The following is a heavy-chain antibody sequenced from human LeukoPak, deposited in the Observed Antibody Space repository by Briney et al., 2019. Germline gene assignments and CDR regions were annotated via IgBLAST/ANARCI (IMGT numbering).Heavy chain of an antibody. V-gene: IGHV1-69*04. CDR1: GGTFSSYA. CDR2: IIPIFGVA. Sequence: VASVKVSCKASGGTFSSYAISWVRQAPGQGLEWMGRIIPIFGVANYAQQFQGRVTIPADTSTSTAYVELSSLRSEDTAVYYCAREYCSGGSCYSGYNWFDPWGQGTLVTVSS. J-gene: IGHJ5*02. CDR3: AREYCSGGSCYSGYNWFDP. D-gene: IGHD2-15*01.